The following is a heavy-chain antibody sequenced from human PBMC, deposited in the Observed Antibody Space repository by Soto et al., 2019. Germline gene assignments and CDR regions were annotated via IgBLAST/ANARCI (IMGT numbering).Heavy chain of an antibody. V-gene: IGHV4-39*01. Sequence: KSSETLSLTCTVSGGSVTNSSYYRGWIRQSPGKGLEWIGSVYYRGRSYSKSSVKSRVTISVDTSKNRFSLSLNSVTASDTAVYFCVSQRTTVPTRAYFDYWGPGALVTVSS. J-gene: IGHJ4*02. D-gene: IGHD4-17*01. CDR3: VSQRTTVPTRAYFDY. CDR1: GGSVTNSSYY. CDR2: VYYRGRS.